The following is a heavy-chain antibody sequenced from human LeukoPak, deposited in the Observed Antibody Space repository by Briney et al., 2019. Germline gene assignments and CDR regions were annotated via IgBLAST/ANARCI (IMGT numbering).Heavy chain of an antibody. CDR1: GYSFTDYY. J-gene: IGHJ5*02. D-gene: IGHD2-21*01. Sequence: GASVKVSCKTSGYSFTDYYMHLVRQAPGQGLEWMGWINPNSGGTSSAQKFQGRVTMTRDTSITTVYMEVNWLTSDDTAIYYCARADRLHGGPYLIGPWGQGTLVTVSS. CDR3: ARADRLHGGPYLIGP. V-gene: IGHV1-2*02. CDR2: INPNSGGT.